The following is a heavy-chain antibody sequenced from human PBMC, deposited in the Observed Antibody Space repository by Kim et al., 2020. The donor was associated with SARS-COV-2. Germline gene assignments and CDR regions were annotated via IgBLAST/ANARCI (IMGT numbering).Heavy chain of an antibody. CDR2: ISGSGGST. CDR1: GFTFSSYA. J-gene: IGHJ6*02. D-gene: IGHD6-13*01. V-gene: IGHV3-23*01. CDR3: APAPGYSSSWYRNYYYGMDL. Sequence: GGSLRLSCAASGFTFSSYAMSWVRQAPGKGLEWVSAISGSGGSTYYADSVKGRFTISRDNSKNTLYLQMNSLRAEDTAVYYCAPAPGYSSSWYRNYYYGMDLWGQGTTVTVSS.